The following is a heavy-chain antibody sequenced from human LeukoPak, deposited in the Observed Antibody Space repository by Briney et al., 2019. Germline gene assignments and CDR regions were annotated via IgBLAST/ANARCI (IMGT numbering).Heavy chain of an antibody. CDR1: GYTFNSYG. J-gene: IGHJ3*02. CDR3: ARDFEVGEGFASRAVTFDI. V-gene: IGHV1-18*01. Sequence: ASVKVSCKASGYTFNSYGISWVRQAPGQGLEWMGWISAYNGHTNYAQKFQGRVTMTTDTSTSTAYMDLRSLRSDDTAVYYCARDFEVGEGFASRAVTFDIWGQGTLVTVSS. D-gene: IGHD3-3*01. CDR2: ISAYNGHT.